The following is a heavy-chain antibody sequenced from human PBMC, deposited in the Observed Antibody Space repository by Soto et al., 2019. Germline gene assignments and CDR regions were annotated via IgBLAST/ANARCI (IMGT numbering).Heavy chain of an antibody. D-gene: IGHD1-1*01. CDR1: GGSISSGDYY. CDR3: AREMRKEPYYYYGMDV. CDR2: IYYSGST. V-gene: IGHV4-30-4*01. Sequence: SETLSLTCTVSGGSISSGDYYWSWIRQPPGKGLEWIGYIYYSGSTYYNPSLKSRVTISVDTSKNQFSLKLSSVTDADTAVYYCAREMRKEPYYYYGMDVWGQGTTVTVSS. J-gene: IGHJ6*02.